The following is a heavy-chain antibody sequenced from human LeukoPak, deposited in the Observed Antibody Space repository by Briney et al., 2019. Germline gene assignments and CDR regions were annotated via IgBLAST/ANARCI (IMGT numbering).Heavy chain of an antibody. Sequence: ASVKVSCKASGYTFTSFGISWVRQAPGQGLEWMGWIGAYNGNTKYGQKLQGRVTMTTDTSTSTAYMELRSLRSDDAAVYYCARDQMNIAAAGAYFDYWGQGTPVTVSS. CDR1: GYTFTSFG. V-gene: IGHV1-18*01. D-gene: IGHD6-13*01. CDR2: IGAYNGNT. J-gene: IGHJ4*02. CDR3: ARDQMNIAAAGAYFDY.